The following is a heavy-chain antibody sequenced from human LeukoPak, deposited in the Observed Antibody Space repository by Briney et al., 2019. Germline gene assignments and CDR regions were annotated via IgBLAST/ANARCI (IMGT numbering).Heavy chain of an antibody. CDR3: AGGDSVFGY. D-gene: IGHD3-10*01. J-gene: IGHJ4*02. Sequence: GGSLRLSCAASGFTFSSYWMHWVRQAPGKGLVWVSRANSDGSSTSYADSVKGRFAISRDNAKNTLYLQMNSLRVEDTAVYYCAGGDSVFGYWGQGTLVTVSS. V-gene: IGHV3-74*01. CDR2: ANSDGSST. CDR1: GFTFSSYW.